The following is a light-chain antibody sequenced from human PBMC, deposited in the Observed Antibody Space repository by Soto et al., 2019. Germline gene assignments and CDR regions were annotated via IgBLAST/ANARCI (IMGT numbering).Light chain of an antibody. CDR2: SAS. CDR3: QRYGG. V-gene: IGKV3-20*01. Sequence: EIVLTQSPGTLSLSPGERATLSCRASQSVSSSHLAWYQHKPGHAPRLLIYSASNRATGIPDRFSGSGSGTDFTLTISRLEPEDFAVYYCQRYGGFGQGTKVDIK. J-gene: IGKJ1*01. CDR1: QSVSSSH.